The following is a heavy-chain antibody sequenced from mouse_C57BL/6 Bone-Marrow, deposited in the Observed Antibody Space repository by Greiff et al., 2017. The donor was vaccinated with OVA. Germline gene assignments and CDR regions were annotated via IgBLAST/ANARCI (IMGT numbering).Heavy chain of an antibody. CDR2: IYPRSGNT. D-gene: IGHD2-3*01. V-gene: IGHV1-81*01. Sequence: LQESGAELARPGASVKLSCKASGYTFTSYGISWVKQRTGQGLEWIGEIYPRSGNTYYNEKFKGKATLTADKSSSTAYMELRSLTSEDSAVYFCGGWLLHTYWGQGTLVTVSA. CDR1: GYTFTSYG. CDR3: GGWLLHTY. J-gene: IGHJ3*01.